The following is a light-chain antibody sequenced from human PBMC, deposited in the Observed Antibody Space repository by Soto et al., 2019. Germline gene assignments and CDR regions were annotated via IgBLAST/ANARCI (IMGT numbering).Light chain of an antibody. CDR3: QQTYRTPLT. CDR2: DAF. V-gene: IGKV1-39*01. CDR1: LYIENY. Sequence: DIQMTQSPSSLSASVGDRVSITCRASLYIENYLCWYQQKPGKAPKLLIYDAFSLQSGVPPRFSGSRSGTDFTLTISSLQPEDFATYYCQQTYRTPLTFGGGTKVDIK. J-gene: IGKJ4*01.